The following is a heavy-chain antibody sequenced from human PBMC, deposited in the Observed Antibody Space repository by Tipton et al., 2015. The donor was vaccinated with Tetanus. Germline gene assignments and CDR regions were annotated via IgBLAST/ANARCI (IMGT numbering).Heavy chain of an antibody. CDR3: ARGLPREPFYLDY. CDR1: GASTNAGGYL. Sequence: TLSLTCTVSGASTNAGGYLWTWVRQRPGKGLGWIGNIYYTALTSYTPSLSSRVTISVDSSKNHFSLNLTSVTAADTAVYFCARGLPREPFYLDYWGQGMQVTVSS. V-gene: IGHV4-31*03. D-gene: IGHD1-26*01. CDR2: IYYTALT. J-gene: IGHJ4*02.